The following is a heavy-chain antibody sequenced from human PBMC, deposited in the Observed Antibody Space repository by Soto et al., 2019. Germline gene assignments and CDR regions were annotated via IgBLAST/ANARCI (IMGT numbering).Heavy chain of an antibody. V-gene: IGHV3-30*18. J-gene: IGHJ6*02. CDR2: ISYDGSNK. Sequence: GGSLRLSCAASGFTFSSYGMHWVRQAPGKGLEWVAVISYDGSNKYYADSVKGRFTISRDNSKNTLYLQMNSLRAEDTAVYYCAKDKYYYGSELHVSGMDVWGQGTTVTVSS. CDR3: AKDKYYYGSELHVSGMDV. D-gene: IGHD3-10*01. CDR1: GFTFSSYG.